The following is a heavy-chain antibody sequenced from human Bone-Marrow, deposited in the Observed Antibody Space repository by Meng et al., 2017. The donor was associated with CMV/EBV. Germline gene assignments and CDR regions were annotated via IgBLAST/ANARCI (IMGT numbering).Heavy chain of an antibody. Sequence: GEPLKISCAASGFTVSSNYMSWVRQAPGKGLEWVSVIYSGGSTYYADSVKGRFTISRDNSKNTLYLQMNSLRAEDTAVYYCARDLGSAFDIWGQGTMVT. CDR3: ARDLGSAFDI. CDR1: GFTVSSNY. CDR2: IYSGGST. V-gene: IGHV3-53*01. D-gene: IGHD2-15*01. J-gene: IGHJ3*02.